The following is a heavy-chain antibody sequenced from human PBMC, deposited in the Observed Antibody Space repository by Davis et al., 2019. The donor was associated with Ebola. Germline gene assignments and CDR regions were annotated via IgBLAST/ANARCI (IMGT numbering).Heavy chain of an antibody. CDR1: GLTFSSSA. V-gene: IGHV3-73*01. CDR2: IRSKANSYAT. Sequence: AGSLTLSCAASGLTFSSSAMHWVRQASGKGLEWVGRIRSKANSYATAYAASVKGRFTISRDDSKNTAYLQMNSLKTEDTAVYYCTGTTVTADYWGQGTLVTVSS. D-gene: IGHD4-17*01. J-gene: IGHJ4*02. CDR3: TGTTVTADY.